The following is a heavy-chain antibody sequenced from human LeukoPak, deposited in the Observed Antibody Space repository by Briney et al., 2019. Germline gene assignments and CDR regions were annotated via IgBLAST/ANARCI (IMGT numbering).Heavy chain of an antibody. CDR1: GGTFRSNA. J-gene: IGHJ6*02. D-gene: IGHD6-13*01. Sequence: SVKVSCKASGGTFRSNAISWVRQAPGQGLEWMGGITPIFGTANYAQKFQGRVTITADESTSTAYMELSSLRSEDTAVYYCAGVIAAAAYYYYYGMDVWGQGTTVTVSS. CDR2: ITPIFGTA. CDR3: AGVIAAAAYYYYYGMDV. V-gene: IGHV1-69*13.